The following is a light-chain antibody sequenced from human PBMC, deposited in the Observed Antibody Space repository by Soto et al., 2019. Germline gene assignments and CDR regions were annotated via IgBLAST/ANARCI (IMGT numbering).Light chain of an antibody. CDR2: EVS. CDR1: SSDVGRYNY. CDR3: SSYTSSSPL. V-gene: IGLV2-14*01. Sequence: QSVLTQPASVSGSPRQSITISCNGASSDVGRYNYVSWYQQHPGKAPKLMIYEVSDRPSGISSRFSGSKSGNTASLTISGLQTEDEADYHCSSYTSSSPLFGTGTKVTV. J-gene: IGLJ1*01.